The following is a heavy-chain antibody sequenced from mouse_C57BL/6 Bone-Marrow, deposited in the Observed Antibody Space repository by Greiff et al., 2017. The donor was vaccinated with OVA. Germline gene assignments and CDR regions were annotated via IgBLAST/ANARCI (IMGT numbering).Heavy chain of an antibody. D-gene: IGHD1-1*01. V-gene: IGHV3-6*01. Sequence: EVQLQESGPGLVKPSQSLSLTCSVPGYSITSGYYWNWIRQFPGNKLEWMGYISYDGSNNYNPSLKNRISITRDTSKNQFFLKLNSVTTEDTATYYCARALYYYGSRWYFDVWGTGTTVTVSS. CDR3: ARALYYYGSRWYFDV. J-gene: IGHJ1*03. CDR2: ISYDGSN. CDR1: GYSITSGYY.